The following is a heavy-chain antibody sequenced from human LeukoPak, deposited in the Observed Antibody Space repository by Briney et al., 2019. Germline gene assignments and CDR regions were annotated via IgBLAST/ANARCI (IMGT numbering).Heavy chain of an antibody. CDR1: GFTFSSYS. V-gene: IGHV3-21*01. D-gene: IGHD2-2*01. CDR3: ARDPYCSSTSCYYDY. J-gene: IGHJ4*02. Sequence: GGSLRLSCAASGFTFSSYSMNWVRQAPGKGLEWVSSISSSSSYIYYADSVKGRFTISRDNAKNTLYLQMNSLRAEDTAVYYCARDPYCSSTSCYYDYRGQGTLVTVSS. CDR2: ISSSSSYI.